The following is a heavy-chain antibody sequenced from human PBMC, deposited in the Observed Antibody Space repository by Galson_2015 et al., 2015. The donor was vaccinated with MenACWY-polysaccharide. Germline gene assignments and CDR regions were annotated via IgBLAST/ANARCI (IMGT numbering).Heavy chain of an antibody. CDR3: TLPTYSSGWGYYFDY. D-gene: IGHD6-19*01. V-gene: IGHV3-30*03. J-gene: IGHJ4*02. CDR2: ISYDGSNK. CDR1: GFTFSSYG. Sequence: SLRLSCAASGFTFSSYGMHWVRQAPGKGLEWVAVISYDGSNKYYADSVKGRFTISRDNSKNTLYLQMNSLRAEDTAVYYCTLPTYSSGWGYYFDYWGQGTLVTVSS.